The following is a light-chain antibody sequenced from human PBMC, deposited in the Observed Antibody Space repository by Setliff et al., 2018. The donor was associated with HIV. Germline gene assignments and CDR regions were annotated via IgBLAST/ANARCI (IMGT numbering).Light chain of an antibody. CDR3: CSYTDTTNFVI. Sequence: QSVLTQPASVSGSPGQSITMSCTGTSSDIGSSNLVSWYQQRPGEAPKLMIYDVTRRPSGVSNRIPGSKSGNTASLTISGLQAEDEADYYCCSYTDTTNFVIFGGGTQLTVL. CDR1: SSDIGSSNL. V-gene: IGLV2-23*02. J-gene: IGLJ2*01. CDR2: DVT.